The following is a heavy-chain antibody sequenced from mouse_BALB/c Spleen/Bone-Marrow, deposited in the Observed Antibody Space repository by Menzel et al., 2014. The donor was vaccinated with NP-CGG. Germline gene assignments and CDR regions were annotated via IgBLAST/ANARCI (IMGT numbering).Heavy chain of an antibody. CDR3: AGGWLPSYAMDY. J-gene: IGHJ4*01. V-gene: IGHV14-3*02. D-gene: IGHD2-2*01. Sequence: LVESGAELVKPGASAKLSCTASGFNIKDTYMHWVKQRPEQGLEWIGRIDPANGNTKYDPKFQGKATITADTSSNTAYLQLSSLTSEDTAVYYCAGGWLPSYAMDYWGQGTSVTVSS. CDR1: GFNIKDTY. CDR2: IDPANGNT.